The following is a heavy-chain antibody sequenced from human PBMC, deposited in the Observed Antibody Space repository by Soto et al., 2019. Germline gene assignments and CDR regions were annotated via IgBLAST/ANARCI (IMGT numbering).Heavy chain of an antibody. CDR3: AKDGGDIVVVPAAFYGMDV. D-gene: IGHD2-2*01. CDR1: GFTFSSYG. J-gene: IGHJ6*02. Sequence: QVQLVESGGGVVQPGRSLRLSCAASGFTFSSYGMHWVRQAPGKGLEWVAVISYDGSNKYYADSVKGRFTISRDNSKNTLYLQMNSLRAEDTAVYYCAKDGGDIVVVPAAFYGMDVWGQGTTVTVSS. V-gene: IGHV3-30*18. CDR2: ISYDGSNK.